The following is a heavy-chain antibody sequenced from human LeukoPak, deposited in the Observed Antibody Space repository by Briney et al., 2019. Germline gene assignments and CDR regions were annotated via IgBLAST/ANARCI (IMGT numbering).Heavy chain of an antibody. Sequence: ASVKVSCKASRYTFTTYGFSWVRQAPGQGLEWLGWISAYNGNTNYAQNLRGRVTMTTDTSTTTAYMELRSLRSDDTAVYYCARDSAGTTRYSFDYWGQGTLVTVFS. CDR2: ISAYNGNT. J-gene: IGHJ4*02. V-gene: IGHV1-18*01. CDR1: RYTFTTYG. CDR3: ARDSAGTTRYSFDY. D-gene: IGHD1-7*01.